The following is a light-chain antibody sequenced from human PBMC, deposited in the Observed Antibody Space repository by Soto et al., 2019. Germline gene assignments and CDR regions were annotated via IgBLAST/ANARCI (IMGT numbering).Light chain of an antibody. CDR3: QKYYRAPPT. J-gene: IGKJ2*01. CDR2: AAS. Sequence: DIQMTQSPSSLSASVGDRVTITCRASQGIYNYLAWYQQKPGKVPKLLIYAASTLQSGVPSRFSGSGSGTDFTLTISSLQHEDVATYCCQKYYRAPPTFGQRTKLEIK. V-gene: IGKV1-27*01. CDR1: QGIYNY.